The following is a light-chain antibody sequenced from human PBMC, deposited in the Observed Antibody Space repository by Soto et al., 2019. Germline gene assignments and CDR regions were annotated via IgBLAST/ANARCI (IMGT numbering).Light chain of an antibody. CDR3: QQYDNSVWT. CDR2: GAS. V-gene: IGKV3-20*01. CDR1: QRVYSN. J-gene: IGKJ1*01. Sequence: EILMTQSPDTLSVSPGESATLSCRASQRVYSNLAWYQQRPGQAPRLLIYGASRRATGIPDRFSGSGSGTDFTLTISRLEPEDLAVYYCQQYDNSVWTFGQGTKVDIK.